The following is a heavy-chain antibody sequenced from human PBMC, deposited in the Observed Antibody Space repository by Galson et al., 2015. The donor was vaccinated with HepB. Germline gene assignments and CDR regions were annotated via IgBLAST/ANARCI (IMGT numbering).Heavy chain of an antibody. J-gene: IGHJ6*04. CDR1: GFTFSSYW. CDR2: IKQDGSEK. D-gene: IGHD6-13*01. Sequence: SLRLSCAASGFTFSSYWMSWVRQAPGKGLEWVANIKQDGSEKYYVDSVKGRFTISRDNAKNSLYLQLNSLRAEDTAVYYCARDSSSWYYYYGMDVWGEGTTVTVSP. CDR3: ARDSSSWYYYYGMDV. V-gene: IGHV3-7*03.